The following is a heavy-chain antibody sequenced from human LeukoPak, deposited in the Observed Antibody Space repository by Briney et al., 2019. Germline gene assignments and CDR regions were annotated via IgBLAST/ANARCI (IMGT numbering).Heavy chain of an antibody. CDR1: GYTFPDYH. CDR3: ARDLGYDFWSGYSGAFDI. V-gene: IGHV1-18*04. CDR2: ISAYNGNT. Sequence: ASVKVSCKASGYTFPDYHMHWVRQAPGQGLEWMGWISAYNGNTNYAQKLQGRVTMTTDTSTSTAYMELRSLRSDDTAVYYCARDLGYDFWSGYSGAFDIWGQGTMVTVSS. D-gene: IGHD3-3*01. J-gene: IGHJ3*02.